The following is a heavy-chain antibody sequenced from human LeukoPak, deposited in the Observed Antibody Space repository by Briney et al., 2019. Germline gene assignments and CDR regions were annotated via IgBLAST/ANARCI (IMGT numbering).Heavy chain of an antibody. CDR2: INQDGSEG. CDR3: ARDQYSSSWSNAFDI. V-gene: IGHV3-7*01. J-gene: IGHJ3*02. CDR1: GFSFSDYW. D-gene: IGHD6-13*01. Sequence: GGSLRLSCAASGFSFSDYWMDWVRQSPGKGMEWVANINQDGSEGYYADSVKGRFAISRDNAKNSLYLQMNKLRAEDTAVYYCARDQYSSSWSNAFDIWGQGTMVTVSS.